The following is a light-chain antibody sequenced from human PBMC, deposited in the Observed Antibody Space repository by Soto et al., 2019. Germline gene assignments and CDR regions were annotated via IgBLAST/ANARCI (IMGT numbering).Light chain of an antibody. CDR1: RSVAGY. J-gene: IGKJ2*01. CDR2: DVS. CDR3: QQRSNWPPRYT. Sequence: VLTQSPATLFLSPGERATLSCRASRSVAGYLAWYQQKPGQAPRLLIYDVSNRATGIPPRFSGSGSGTDFTLTISSLEPEDFAVYYCQQRSNWPPRYTFGPGTKLEIK. V-gene: IGKV3-11*01.